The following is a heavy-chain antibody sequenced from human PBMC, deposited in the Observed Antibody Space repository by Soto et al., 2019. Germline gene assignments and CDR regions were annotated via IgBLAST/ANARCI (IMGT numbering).Heavy chain of an antibody. J-gene: IGHJ3*02. CDR3: ARGSDYEAFDI. V-gene: IGHV4-31*03. CDR2: IYYSGST. CDR1: GVSISSGGYY. D-gene: IGHD5-12*01. Sequence: QVQLQESGPGLVKPSQTLSLTCTVSGVSISSGGYYWSWIRQHPGKGLEWIGYIYYSGSTYYNPSLKRRTTISVDTSKHQFSLKLSSVTAADTAVYYCARGSDYEAFDIWGQGTMVTVSS.